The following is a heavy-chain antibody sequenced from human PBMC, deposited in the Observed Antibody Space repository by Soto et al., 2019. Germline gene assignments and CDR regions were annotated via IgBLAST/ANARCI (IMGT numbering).Heavy chain of an antibody. CDR3: AREDGDPIYYYYGMDV. J-gene: IGHJ6*02. CDR2: IYYSGST. Sequence: ASETLSLTCTVSGGSISSSSYYWGWIRQPPGKGLEWIGSIYYSGSTYYNPSLKSRVTISVDTSKNQFSLKLSSVTAADTAVYYCAREDGDPIYYYYGMDVWGQGTTVTVSS. V-gene: IGHV4-39*02. CDR1: GGSISSSSYY. D-gene: IGHD4-17*01.